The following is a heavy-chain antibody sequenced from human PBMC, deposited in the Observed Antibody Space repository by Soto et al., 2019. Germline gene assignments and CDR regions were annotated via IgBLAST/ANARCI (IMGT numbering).Heavy chain of an antibody. CDR3: AHRLRWLANFDY. V-gene: IGHV2-5*01. CDR2: IYWNDEK. J-gene: IGHJ4*02. CDR1: GFSLTTSGVG. Sequence: QITLKESGPTLVKPTQTLTLTCTFSGFSLTTSGVGVGWIRQPPGKALKWLALIYWNDEKRYSPSLKSRLTITKDTSRNQVVLTMTNMDPVDTATYYCAHRLRWLANFDYWGQGTLVTVSS. D-gene: IGHD6-19*01.